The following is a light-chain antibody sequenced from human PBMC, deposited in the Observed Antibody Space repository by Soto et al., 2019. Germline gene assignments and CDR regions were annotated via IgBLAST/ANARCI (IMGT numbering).Light chain of an antibody. CDR1: DNIVHW. CDR2: KAA. CDR3: QHYNSFSGT. Sequence: DIQMTQSPSTLSASVGDRVAITCRASDNIVHWVAWYQQKPGKAPKLLVYKAANLADEVPSRFAGSGSGTDFTLTISRLQPDDFATYYCQHYNSFSGTFGQGTKVEV. V-gene: IGKV1-5*03. J-gene: IGKJ1*01.